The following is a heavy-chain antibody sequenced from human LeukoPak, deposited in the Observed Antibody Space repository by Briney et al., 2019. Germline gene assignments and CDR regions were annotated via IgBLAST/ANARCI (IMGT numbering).Heavy chain of an antibody. CDR3: AKVGRNYGDYNGWFDP. Sequence: GRPLRLSCAASGFILTDYGMHWVRQAPGKGPDWVAFMSYDGGNKYYADTVKGRFTISRDNSKNTLYLQMNTLRAEDTAVYYCAKVGRNYGDYNGWFDPWGQGTLVTVSS. D-gene: IGHD4-17*01. J-gene: IGHJ5*02. CDR1: GFILTDYG. V-gene: IGHV3-30*18. CDR2: MSYDGGNK.